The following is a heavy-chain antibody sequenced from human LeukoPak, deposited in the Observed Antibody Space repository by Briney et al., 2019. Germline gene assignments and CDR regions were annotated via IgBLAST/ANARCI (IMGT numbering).Heavy chain of an antibody. CDR3: AKDSHYGSGSYYNPPSYFDY. D-gene: IGHD3-10*01. Sequence: GGSLRLSCAASGFTFSSYGMHWVCQAPGKGLEWVAVISYDGSNKYYADSVKGRFTISRDNSKNTLYLQMNSLRAEDTAVYYCAKDSHYGSGSYYNPPSYFDYWGQGTLVTVSS. CDR1: GFTFSSYG. J-gene: IGHJ4*02. V-gene: IGHV3-30*18. CDR2: ISYDGSNK.